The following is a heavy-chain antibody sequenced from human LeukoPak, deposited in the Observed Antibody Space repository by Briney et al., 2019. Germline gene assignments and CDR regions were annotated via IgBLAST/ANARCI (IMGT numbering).Heavy chain of an antibody. CDR1: GFTFSSYA. Sequence: QPGGSLRLSCAASGFTFSSYAMSWVRQAPGKGLEWVSAISGSGGSTYYADSVKGRFTISRDNSKNTLHLQMNSLRAEDTAVYYCAKGTLDSSSWLFTAGQYYYYYGMDVWGQGTTVTVSS. J-gene: IGHJ6*02. CDR3: AKGTLDSSSWLFTAGQYYYYYGMDV. D-gene: IGHD6-13*01. CDR2: ISGSGGST. V-gene: IGHV3-23*01.